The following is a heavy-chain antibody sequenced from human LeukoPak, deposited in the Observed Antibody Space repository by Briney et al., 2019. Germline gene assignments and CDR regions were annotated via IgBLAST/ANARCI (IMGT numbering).Heavy chain of an antibody. CDR3: ARDLVGGEY. CDR1: GFTFSSYC. CDR2: IKQDGNKK. D-gene: IGHD3-16*01. Sequence: GGSLRLSWAAAGFTFSSYCMSWVRQAPGKGLEWIANIKQDGNKKNYVDSVKGRFTISRDNAKNSLYLQMKSLRAEDTAVYYCARDLVGGEYWGQGTLVTVSS. V-gene: IGHV3-7*01. J-gene: IGHJ4*02.